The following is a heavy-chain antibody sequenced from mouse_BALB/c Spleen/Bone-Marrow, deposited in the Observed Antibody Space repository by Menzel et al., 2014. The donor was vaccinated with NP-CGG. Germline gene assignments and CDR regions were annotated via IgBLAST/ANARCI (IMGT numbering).Heavy chain of an antibody. J-gene: IGHJ1*01. V-gene: IGHV1S22*01. CDR2: IYPGSGST. CDR3: TRGDGNYWYFDV. Sequence: LKQSGSELVRPGASVKLSCKASGFTFTSYWMHWVKQRHGQGLERIGNIYPGSGSTNYDEKFKSKGTLTVDTSSSTAYMHLSSLTSEDSAVYYCTRGDGNYWYFDVWGAGTTVTVSS. D-gene: IGHD2-1*01. CDR1: GFTFTSYW.